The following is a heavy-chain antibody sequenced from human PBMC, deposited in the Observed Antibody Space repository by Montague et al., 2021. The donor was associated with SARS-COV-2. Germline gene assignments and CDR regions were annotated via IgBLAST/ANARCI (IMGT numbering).Heavy chain of an antibody. CDR3: ARHYGSSLDS. Sequence: SETLSLTCTGSGGSISSTTYRWGWISQPPGKGLEWIGFIYYSGTTFYNPSLKSRISMSVDTPTSQFSLNLTSVTAADTAVYYCARHYGSSLDSWGQGILVAVSS. CDR1: GGSISSTTYR. V-gene: IGHV4-39*01. J-gene: IGHJ4*02. CDR2: IYYSGTT. D-gene: IGHD4-17*01.